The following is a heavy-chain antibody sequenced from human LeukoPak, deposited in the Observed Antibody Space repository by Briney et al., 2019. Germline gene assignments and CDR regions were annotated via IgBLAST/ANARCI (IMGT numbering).Heavy chain of an antibody. D-gene: IGHD4-17*01. CDR2: ISYDGSNK. V-gene: IGHV3-30*04. CDR1: GFTFSSYA. Sequence: GSLRLSCAASGFTFSSYAMHWVRQAPGKGLEWVAVISYDGSNKYYADSVKGRFTISRDNSKNTLYLQMNSLRAEDTAVYYCARDPDPETPVYYFDYWGQGTLVTVSS. CDR3: ARDPDPETPVYYFDY. J-gene: IGHJ4*02.